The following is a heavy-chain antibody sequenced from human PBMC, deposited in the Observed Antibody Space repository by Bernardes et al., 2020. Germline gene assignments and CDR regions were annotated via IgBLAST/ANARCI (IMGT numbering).Heavy chain of an antibody. D-gene: IGHD3-3*01. CDR2: INPNSGGT. J-gene: IGHJ6*04. V-gene: IGHV1-2*06. CDR1: GYTFTGYY. CDR3: ARGRQITIFGVVGYYYYGMDV. Sequence: ASVKVSCKASGYTFTGYYMHWVRQAPGQGLEWMGRINPNSGGTNYAQKFQGRVTMTRDTSISTAYMELSRLRSDDTAVYYCARGRQITIFGVVGYYYYGMDVWGKGTTVTVSS.